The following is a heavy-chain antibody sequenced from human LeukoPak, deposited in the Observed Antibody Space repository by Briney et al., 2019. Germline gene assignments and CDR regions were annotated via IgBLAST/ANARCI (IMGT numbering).Heavy chain of an antibody. Sequence: GGSLRLSCAASGFTFSIYAMIWVRQAPGKGLEWVSAISATDVRTYYADSVKGRLTISRDNSKRTLYLQMNSLRAEDTALYYCAKDLSGSFDYWGQGSLVTVSS. CDR2: ISATDVRT. CDR1: GFTFSIYA. CDR3: AKDLSGSFDY. J-gene: IGHJ4*02. V-gene: IGHV3-23*01. D-gene: IGHD1-26*01.